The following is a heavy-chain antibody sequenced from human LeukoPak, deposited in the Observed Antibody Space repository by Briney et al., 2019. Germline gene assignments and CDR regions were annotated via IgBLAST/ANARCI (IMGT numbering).Heavy chain of an antibody. Sequence: ASVKVSCKASGYTFTSYGISWVRQAPGQGREWMGWISAYNGNTNYAQKLQGRVTMTTDTSTSTAYMEVRNLRSDDTAVYYCARVEGPSIFGVVDYWGQGTLVTVSS. CDR3: ARVEGPSIFGVVDY. CDR2: ISAYNGNT. V-gene: IGHV1-18*01. J-gene: IGHJ4*02. CDR1: GYTFTSYG. D-gene: IGHD3-3*02.